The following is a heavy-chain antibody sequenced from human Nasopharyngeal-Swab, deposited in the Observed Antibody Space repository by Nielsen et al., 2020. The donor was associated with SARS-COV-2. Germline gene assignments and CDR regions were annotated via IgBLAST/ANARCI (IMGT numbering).Heavy chain of an antibody. CDR2: INAGNGNT. V-gene: IGHV1-3*01. D-gene: IGHD2-15*01. CDR3: ARDTGDCSGGSCYPGRFDP. Sequence: APGQEWRCMGWINAGNGNTKYSQKFQGRVTITRDTSASTAYMELSSLRSEDTAVYYCARDTGDCSGGSCYPGRFDPWGQGTLVTVSS. J-gene: IGHJ5*02.